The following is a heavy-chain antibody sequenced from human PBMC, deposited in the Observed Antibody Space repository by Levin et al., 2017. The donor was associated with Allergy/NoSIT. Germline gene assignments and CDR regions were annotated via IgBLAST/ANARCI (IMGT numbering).Heavy chain of an antibody. CDR1: GDSISGDTFY. CDR2: IHHSGSA. CDR3: ARDECAWFGECYGMDV. J-gene: IGHJ6*02. D-gene: IGHD3-10*01. V-gene: IGHV4-31*03. Sequence: SQTLSLTCTVSGDSISGDTFYWSWIRQRPGQGLEWIGFIHHSGSAYYNPSLKSRLTMSLDTSKSQFSLRVTSVTVADTAVYYCARDECAWFGECYGMDVWGQGTTVIVSS.